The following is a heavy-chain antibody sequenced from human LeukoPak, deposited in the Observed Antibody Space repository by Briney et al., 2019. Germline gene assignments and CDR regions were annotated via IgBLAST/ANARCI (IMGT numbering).Heavy chain of an antibody. D-gene: IGHD5-24*01. CDR2: IIPIFGTT. V-gene: IGHV1-69*13. CDR3: ARDLGSRDGYNPPNLFDN. Sequence: SVKVSCKASGGTFRSYAISWVRQAPGQGLEWMGGIIPIFGTTNYAQKFQGRVTITADESTSTAYMELSSLRSEDTAVYYCARDLGSRDGYNPPNLFDNWGQGTLVTVSS. J-gene: IGHJ4*02. CDR1: GGTFRSYA.